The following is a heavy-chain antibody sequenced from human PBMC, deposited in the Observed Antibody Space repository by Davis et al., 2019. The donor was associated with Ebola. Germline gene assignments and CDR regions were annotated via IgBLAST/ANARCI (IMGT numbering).Heavy chain of an antibody. D-gene: IGHD3-22*01. CDR2: IIPVFGIP. CDR1: GDTFSSYA. J-gene: IGHJ4*02. Sequence: SVKVSCKASGDTFSSYAISWVRQAPGQGLDWMGGIIPVFGIPKYAQKFQGRVTITADESTSTAYMELSSLRSEDTAVYYCARDRYSDGSGYFFEQSHWGQGTLVTVSS. CDR3: ARDRYSDGSGYFFEQSH. V-gene: IGHV1-69*13.